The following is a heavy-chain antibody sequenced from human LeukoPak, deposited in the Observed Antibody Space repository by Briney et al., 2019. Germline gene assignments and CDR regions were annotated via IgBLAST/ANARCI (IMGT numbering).Heavy chain of an antibody. V-gene: IGHV3-23*01. CDR3: AKVFGRVGTFDY. D-gene: IGHD3-3*01. J-gene: IGHJ4*02. CDR1: GFTFSSYA. CDR2: ISGSGGST. Sequence: GGSLRLSCAASGFTFSSYAVSWVRQAPGKGLEWVSAISGSGGSTYYADSVKGRFTISRDNSKNTLYLQMNSLRAEDTAVYYCAKVFGRVGTFDYWGQGTLVTVSS.